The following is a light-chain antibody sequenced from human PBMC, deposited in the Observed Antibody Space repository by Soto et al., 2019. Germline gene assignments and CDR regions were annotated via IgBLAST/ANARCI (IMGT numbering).Light chain of an antibody. J-gene: IGLJ1*01. CDR1: SSDVGGYNY. V-gene: IGLV2-14*01. CDR3: SSYTSSSTSNYV. CDR2: DVS. Sequence: QSALTQPASVSGSPGQSITLSCTGTSSDVGGYNYVSWYQQHPGQAPKLMIYDVSNRPSGVSNRFSGSKSGNTASLTISGLQAEDEADYYCSSYTSSSTSNYVFGTGTKVTVL.